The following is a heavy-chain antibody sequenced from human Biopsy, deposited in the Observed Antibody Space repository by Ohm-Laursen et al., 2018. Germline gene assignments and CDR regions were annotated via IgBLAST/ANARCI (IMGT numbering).Heavy chain of an antibody. D-gene: IGHD1-1*01. J-gene: IGHJ3*02. V-gene: IGHV3-23*01. Sequence: SLRLSCAASGFTFNSYWMHWARQAPGKGLEWVSAITVSADTTYYADSVRGRFTVSRDNSQNTLYLQMNSLRAEDTAIYYCAKGRVGNSGSLDIWGHGTMVTVSS. CDR3: AKGRVGNSGSLDI. CDR2: ITVSADTT. CDR1: GFTFNSYW.